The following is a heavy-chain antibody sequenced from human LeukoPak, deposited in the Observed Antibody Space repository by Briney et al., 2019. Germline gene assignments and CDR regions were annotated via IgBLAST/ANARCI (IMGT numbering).Heavy chain of an antibody. Sequence: GGSLGLSCAASGFTFSNYGMHWVRQAPGKGLEWVAVVSYDGGITYYADSVEGRFIISRDNSKNTLYLQLNSLRAEDTAVYYCAKQRVRGDHYFDYWGQGTLVTVSS. CDR2: VSYDGGIT. CDR3: AKQRVRGDHYFDY. J-gene: IGHJ4*02. V-gene: IGHV3-30*18. CDR1: GFTFSNYG. D-gene: IGHD3-10*01.